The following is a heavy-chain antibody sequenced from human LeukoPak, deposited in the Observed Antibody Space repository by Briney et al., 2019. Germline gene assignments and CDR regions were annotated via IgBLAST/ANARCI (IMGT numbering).Heavy chain of an antibody. J-gene: IGHJ4*02. D-gene: IGHD3-22*01. CDR3: ARGRGAYYDSSGTGDY. CDR2: ISYSRGT. CDR1: GGSISSDY. Sequence: SETLSLTCIVSGGSISSDYWSWLRQPPGQGLEWIGYISYSRGTNYNPSFKSRVTISIDTSKNQFSLKLSSVTAADTAVYYCARGRGAYYDSSGTGDYWGQGTLVTVSS. V-gene: IGHV4-59*12.